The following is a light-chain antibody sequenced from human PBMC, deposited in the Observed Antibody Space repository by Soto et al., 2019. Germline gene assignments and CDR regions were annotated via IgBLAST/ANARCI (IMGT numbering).Light chain of an antibody. CDR3: QHYCSSPYT. CDR2: GAS. V-gene: IGKV3-20*01. Sequence: EIVLTQSPGTLSLSPGERATLSCRASQSVSSTYLAWYQQKPGQAPRLLIYGASIRATGVPDRFSGSGSGTDFTLTISTLEPEDFAVYYCQHYCSSPYTFGQAPKLEIK. J-gene: IGKJ2*01. CDR1: QSVSSTY.